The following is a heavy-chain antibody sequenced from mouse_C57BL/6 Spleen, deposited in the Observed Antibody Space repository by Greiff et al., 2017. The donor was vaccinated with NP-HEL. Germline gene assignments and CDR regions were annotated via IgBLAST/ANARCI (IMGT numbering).Heavy chain of an antibody. D-gene: IGHD3-3*01. V-gene: IGHV5-4*01. CDR3: ARDGDDWFAY. CDR1: GFTFSSYA. J-gene: IGHJ3*01. Sequence: EVMLVESGGGLVKPGGSLKLSCAASGFTFSSYAMSWVRQTPEKRLEWVATISDGGSYTYYPENVKGRFTISRDNAKNNLYLQMSPLKSEDTAMYYCARDGDDWFAYWGQGTLVTVSA. CDR2: ISDGGSYT.